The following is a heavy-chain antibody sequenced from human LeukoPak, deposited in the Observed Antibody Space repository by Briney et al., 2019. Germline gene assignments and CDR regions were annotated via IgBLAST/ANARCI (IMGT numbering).Heavy chain of an antibody. D-gene: IGHD2-2*01. J-gene: IGHJ1*01. CDR2: ISSSGSTI. Sequence: PGGSLRLSCAASGFTFSSYEMNWVRQAPGKGLEWVSYISSSGSTIYYADSVKGRFTISRDSAKSSLYLQMNSLRAEDTAVYYCARVGCSSTSCWRYFQHWGQGTLVTVSS. CDR3: ARVGCSSTSCWRYFQH. V-gene: IGHV3-48*03. CDR1: GFTFSSYE.